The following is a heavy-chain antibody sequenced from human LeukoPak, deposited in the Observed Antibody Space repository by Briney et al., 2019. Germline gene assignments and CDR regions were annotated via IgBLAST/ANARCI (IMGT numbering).Heavy chain of an antibody. CDR2: IWYDGSNK. V-gene: IGHV3-33*01. D-gene: IGHD3-22*01. Sequence: GRSLRLSCAASGFTFSSYGMHWVRQAPGKGLEWAAVIWYDGSNKYYADSVKGRFTISRDNSKNTLYLQMNSLRAEDTAVYYCARIAYYYDSSGPFDYWGQGTLVTVSS. J-gene: IGHJ4*02. CDR1: GFTFSSYG. CDR3: ARIAYYYDSSGPFDY.